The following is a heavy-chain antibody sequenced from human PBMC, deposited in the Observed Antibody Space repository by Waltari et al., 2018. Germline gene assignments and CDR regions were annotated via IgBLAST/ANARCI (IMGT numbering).Heavy chain of an antibody. Sequence: QVQLVQSGAELKKPGASVKVSCKASGYTFTGYYIHWVRQAPGQGLEWMGRIKPNNGATNYAQNFQGRVTMTGDTSISTVFMELNRLTSDDTAVYYCARGGGITMVRGDYWGQGTLVTVSS. V-gene: IGHV1-2*06. CDR1: GYTFTGYY. J-gene: IGHJ4*02. CDR2: IKPNNGAT. CDR3: ARGGGITMVRGDY. D-gene: IGHD3-10*01.